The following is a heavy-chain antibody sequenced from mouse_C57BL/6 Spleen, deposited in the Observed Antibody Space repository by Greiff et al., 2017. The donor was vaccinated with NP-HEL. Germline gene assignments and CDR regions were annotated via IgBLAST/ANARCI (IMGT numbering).Heavy chain of an antibody. CDR1: GFSLTSYG. CDR3: ARNPLYYSNYDYAMDY. Sequence: VQVVESGPGLVQPSQSLSITCTVSGFSLTSYGVHWVRQSPGKGLEWLGVIWSGGSTDYNAAFISRLSISKDNSKSQVFFKMNSLQADDTAIYYCARNPLYYSNYDYAMDYWGQGTSVTVSS. D-gene: IGHD2-5*01. CDR2: IWSGGST. V-gene: IGHV2-2*01. J-gene: IGHJ4*01.